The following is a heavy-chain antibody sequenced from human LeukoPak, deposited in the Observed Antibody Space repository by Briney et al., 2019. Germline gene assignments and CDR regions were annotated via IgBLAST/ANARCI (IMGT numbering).Heavy chain of an antibody. CDR2: IKGDGSER. V-gene: IGHV3-7*03. J-gene: IGHJ4*02. Sequence: GGSLGLSCVTSGFTFGTYWMSWVRQAPGKGLEWVANIKGDGSERSYVDSVKGRFTISRDNAKNSLYLQMNSLRAEDTAVYYCARDWPLVLDYWGQGALVTVSS. CDR1: GFTFGTYW. CDR3: ARDWPLVLDY.